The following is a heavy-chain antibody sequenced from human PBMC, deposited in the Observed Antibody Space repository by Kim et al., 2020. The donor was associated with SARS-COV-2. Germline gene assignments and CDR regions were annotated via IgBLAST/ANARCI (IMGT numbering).Heavy chain of an antibody. CDR3: ARDQRIAAAGTRYYYYGMDV. D-gene: IGHD6-13*01. CDR1: GFTFSSYG. J-gene: IGHJ6*02. CDR2: ISYDGSNK. Sequence: GRSLRLSCAASGFTFSSYGMHWVRQAPGKGVEWVAVISYDGSNKYYADSVKGRFTISRDNSKNTLYLQMNSLRAEDTAVYYCARDQRIAAAGTRYYYYGMDVWGQGTTVTVSS. V-gene: IGHV3-33*05.